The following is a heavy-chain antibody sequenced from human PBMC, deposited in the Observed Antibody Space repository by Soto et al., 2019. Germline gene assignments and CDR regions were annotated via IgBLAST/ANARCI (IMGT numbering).Heavy chain of an antibody. D-gene: IGHD3-22*01. CDR1: GGSFSGYY. CDR3: ARGDYYDSSGYYYGLSLGFDY. V-gene: IGHV4-34*01. Sequence: PSETLSLTCADHGGSFSGYYWSWIRQPPGKGLEWIGEINHSGSTNYNPSLKSRVTISVDTSKNQFSLKLSSVTAADTAVYYCARGDYYDSSGYYYGLSLGFDYWGQGTLVTVSS. J-gene: IGHJ4*02. CDR2: INHSGST.